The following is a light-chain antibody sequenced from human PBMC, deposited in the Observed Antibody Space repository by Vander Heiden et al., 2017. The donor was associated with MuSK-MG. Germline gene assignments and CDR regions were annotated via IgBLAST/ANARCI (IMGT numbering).Light chain of an antibody. J-gene: IGKJ1*01. Sequence: DIQMTQSPSTLSASVGDRVTITCRASQSVSDWVAWYQHKPGTAPKVLIYKASSLQSGVPSRFSGSGSGTDFTLTITSLQPDDFATYYCQHYNTYSQPFGQGTKVEVK. CDR2: KAS. CDR1: QSVSDW. V-gene: IGKV1-5*03. CDR3: QHYNTYSQP.